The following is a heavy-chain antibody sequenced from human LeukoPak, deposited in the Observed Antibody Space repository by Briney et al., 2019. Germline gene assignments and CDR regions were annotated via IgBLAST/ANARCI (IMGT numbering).Heavy chain of an antibody. J-gene: IGHJ4*02. CDR3: ASGAWGLFDY. CDR2: INHSGST. Sequence: KPSETLSLTCAVYGGSFSGYYWSWIRQPPGMGLEWIGEINHSGSTNYNPSLKSRVTISVDTSKNQFSLMLSSVTAADTAVYYCASGAWGLFDYWGQGTLVSVSS. V-gene: IGHV4-34*01. D-gene: IGHD3-16*01. CDR1: GGSFSGYY.